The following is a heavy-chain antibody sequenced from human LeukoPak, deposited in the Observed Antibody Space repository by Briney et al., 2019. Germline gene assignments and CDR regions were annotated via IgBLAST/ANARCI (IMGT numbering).Heavy chain of an antibody. CDR2: ISYDGSNK. J-gene: IGHJ4*02. V-gene: IGHV3-30-3*01. D-gene: IGHD2-8*01. CDR1: GFTFSSYA. Sequence: PGGSLRLSCAASGFTFSSYAMHRVRQAPGKGLEWVAVISYDGSNKYYADSVKGRFTISRDNSKNTLYLQMNSLRAEDTAVYYCATLDPYFLDYWGQGTLVTVSS. CDR3: ATLDPYFLDY.